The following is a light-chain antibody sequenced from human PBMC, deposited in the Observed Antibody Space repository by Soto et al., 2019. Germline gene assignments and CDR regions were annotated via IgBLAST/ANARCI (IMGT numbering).Light chain of an antibody. J-gene: IGLJ1*01. Sequence: QSVLTQPASVSGSPGQSITFSCTGTSSDVGGYNFVSWYQQHPGKAPKLIIYEVTNRPSGVSNRFSGSRSGNTASLTISGLQAEDEADYYCSSYTTSTIPWVFGTGTKLTVL. V-gene: IGLV2-14*01. CDR3: SSYTTSTIPWV. CDR1: SSDVGGYNF. CDR2: EVT.